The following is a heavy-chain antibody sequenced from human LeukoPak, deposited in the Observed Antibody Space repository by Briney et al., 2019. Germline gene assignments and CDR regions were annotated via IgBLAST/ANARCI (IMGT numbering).Heavy chain of an antibody. CDR1: GFTFSSYA. V-gene: IGHV3-23*01. CDR3: AKDTEWWSSPYYFDY. Sequence: GGSLRLSCAASGFTFSSYAMSWVRQAPGKGLEWVSAISGSGGGTYYADSVKDRFTISRDNSKNTLYLQMNSLRAEDTAVYYCAKDTEWWSSPYYFDYWGQGTLVTVSS. J-gene: IGHJ4*02. D-gene: IGHD2-15*01. CDR2: ISGSGGGT.